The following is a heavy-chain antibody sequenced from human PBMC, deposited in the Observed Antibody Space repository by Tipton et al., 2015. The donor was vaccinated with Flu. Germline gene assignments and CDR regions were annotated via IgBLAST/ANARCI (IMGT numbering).Heavy chain of an antibody. Sequence: TLSLTCAVSGYSISSGYYWGWIRQPPGKGLEWIGSIYHSGSTYYNPSLKSRVTISVDTSKNQFSLKLSSVTAADTAVYYCAREAWELLLGDAFDIWGQGTMVTVSS. J-gene: IGHJ3*02. V-gene: IGHV4-38-2*02. CDR2: IYHSGST. CDR3: AREAWELLLGDAFDI. D-gene: IGHD1-26*01. CDR1: GYSISSGYY.